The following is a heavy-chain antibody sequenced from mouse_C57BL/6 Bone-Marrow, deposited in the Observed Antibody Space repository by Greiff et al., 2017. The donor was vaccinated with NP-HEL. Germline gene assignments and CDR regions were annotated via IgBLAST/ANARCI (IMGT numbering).Heavy chain of an antibody. CDR2: IYPRSGNT. CDR3: AGDGYYAAWFAY. Sequence: QVQLQQSGAELARPGASVKLSCKASGYTFTSYGISWVKQRTGQGLEWFGEIYPRSGNTYYNEKFKGKATLTADKSSSTAYMELRSLTSEDSAVYFCAGDGYYAAWFAYWGQGTLVTVSA. J-gene: IGHJ3*01. V-gene: IGHV1-81*01. CDR1: GYTFTSYG. D-gene: IGHD2-3*01.